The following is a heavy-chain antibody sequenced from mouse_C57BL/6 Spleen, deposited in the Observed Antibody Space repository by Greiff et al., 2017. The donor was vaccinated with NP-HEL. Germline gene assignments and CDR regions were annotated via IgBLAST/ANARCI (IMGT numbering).Heavy chain of an antibody. D-gene: IGHD1-1*01. CDR3: AREGFITSYYFDY. CDR2: NYPGDGDT. J-gene: IGHJ2*01. CDR1: GYAFSSSW. Sequence: VQVVESGPELVKPGASVKISCKASGYAFSSSWMNWVKQRPGKGLEWIGRNYPGDGDTNYNGKFKGKATLTADKSSSTAYMQRSSLTSEDSSVYFCAREGFITSYYFDYWGQGTTLTVSS. V-gene: IGHV1-82*01.